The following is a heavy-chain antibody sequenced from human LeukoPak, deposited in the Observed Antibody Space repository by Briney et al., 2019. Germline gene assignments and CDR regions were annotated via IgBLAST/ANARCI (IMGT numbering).Heavy chain of an antibody. J-gene: IGHJ1*01. CDR2: IWSDGSDK. CDR1: GFTFSHYG. CDR3: AKDAQRGFDYSNSLQN. V-gene: IGHV3-33*06. Sequence: PGESLRLSCAASGFTFSHYGMHWVRQTPGAGLEWVAVIWSDGSDKYYAKSVKGRFTISRDNSKNSLFLQMNSLRAEDTAVYYCAKDAQRGFDYSNSLQNWGQGILVTVSS. D-gene: IGHD4-11*01.